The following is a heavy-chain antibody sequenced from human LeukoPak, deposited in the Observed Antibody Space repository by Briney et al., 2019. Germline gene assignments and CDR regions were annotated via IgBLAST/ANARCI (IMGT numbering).Heavy chain of an antibody. CDR2: IKHDGSEK. Sequence: PGGSLRLSCAASGFTFSSYWMNWVRQAPGKGLEWVANIKHDGSEKYYLDSVKGRFTISRDNAKNSLYLQMNSLRAEDTAVYYCAREIGGASAYWGQGTLVTVSS. V-gene: IGHV3-7*01. CDR3: AREIGGASAY. D-gene: IGHD1-26*01. J-gene: IGHJ4*02. CDR1: GFTFSSYW.